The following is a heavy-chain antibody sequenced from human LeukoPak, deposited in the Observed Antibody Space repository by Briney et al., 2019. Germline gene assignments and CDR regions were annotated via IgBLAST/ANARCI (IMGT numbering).Heavy chain of an antibody. Sequence: GASVKVSCKASGYTFTSYYMHWVRQAPGQGLEWMGIINPSGGSTSFAPKFQGRVTMTRDTSTGTVYMELSSLRSEDTAVYYCARWAAAGTSGFDYWGQGTLVTVSS. V-gene: IGHV1-46*01. CDR3: ARWAAAGTSGFDY. J-gene: IGHJ4*02. CDR2: INPSGGST. CDR1: GYTFTSYY. D-gene: IGHD6-13*01.